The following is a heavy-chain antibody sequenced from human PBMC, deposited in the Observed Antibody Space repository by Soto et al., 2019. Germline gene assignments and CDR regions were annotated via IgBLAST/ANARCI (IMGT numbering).Heavy chain of an antibody. V-gene: IGHV4-59*01. J-gene: IGHJ4*02. CDR3: ARRYGRNFDY. D-gene: IGHD1-20*01. CDR2: IYYSGST. CDR1: GGSISSYY. Sequence: QVQLQESGPGLVKPSETLSLTCTVSGGSISSYYWSWIRQPPGKGLEWIGYIYYSGSTNYNPSLKSQVTISVDTSKNQFSLKLSSVTAADTAVYYCARRYGRNFDYWGQGTLVTVSS.